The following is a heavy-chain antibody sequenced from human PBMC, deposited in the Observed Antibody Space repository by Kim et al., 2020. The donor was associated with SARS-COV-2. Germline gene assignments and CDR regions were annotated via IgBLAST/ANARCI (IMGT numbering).Heavy chain of an antibody. CDR1: GFTFSSYA. V-gene: IGHV3-23*01. Sequence: GGSLRLSCAASGFTFSSYAMSWVRQAPGKGLEWVSDISSSGGSTYYADSVRGRFTISRDNSKNTVYLQMSSLRADDTAVYYCAKERRYCSGGACPPRIDYWGQGNLVTVSS. D-gene: IGHD2-15*01. J-gene: IGHJ4*02. CDR2: ISSSGGST. CDR3: AKERRYCSGGACPPRIDY.